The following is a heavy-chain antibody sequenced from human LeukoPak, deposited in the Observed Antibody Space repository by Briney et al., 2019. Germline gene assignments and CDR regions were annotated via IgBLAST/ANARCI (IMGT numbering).Heavy chain of an antibody. D-gene: IGHD2-15*01. CDR2: IYTSGST. J-gene: IGHJ4*02. CDR3: ARNSCPSGTCYDNRGYFDY. Sequence: SETLSLTCTVSGGSISSYYWTWIRQPAGKGLEWIGRIYTSGSTNYNPSLKSRVTISVDTSKNQFSLKLSSVTAADTAVYYCARNSCPSGTCYDNRGYFDYWGQGTLVTVSS. CDR1: GGSISSYY. V-gene: IGHV4-4*07.